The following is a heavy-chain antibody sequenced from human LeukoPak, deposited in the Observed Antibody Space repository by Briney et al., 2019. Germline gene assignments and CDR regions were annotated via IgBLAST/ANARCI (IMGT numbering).Heavy chain of an antibody. D-gene: IGHD3-22*01. J-gene: IGHJ4*02. CDR2: ISSSSSYI. CDR1: GFTFSSYS. CDR3: ARDPRGYYYDSSGYYLDY. V-gene: IGHV3-21*01. Sequence: GGSLRLSCAASGFTFSSYSMNWVRQAPGKGLEWVSSISSSSSYIYYADSVKGRFTISRDNAKSSLYLQMNSLRAEDTAVYYCARDPRGYYYDSSGYYLDYWGQGTLVTVSS.